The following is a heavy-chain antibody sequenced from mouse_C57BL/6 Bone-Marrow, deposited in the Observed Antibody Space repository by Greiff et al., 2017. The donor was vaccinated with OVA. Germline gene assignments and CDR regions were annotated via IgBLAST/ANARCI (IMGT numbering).Heavy chain of an antibody. CDR3: TVTTVVAPFNWEEFAY. CDR1: GFTFSNYW. CDR2: IRLKSDNYAT. V-gene: IGHV6-3*01. Sequence: EVMLVESGGGLVQPGGSMKLSCVASGFTFSNYWMNWVRQSPEKGLEWVAQIRLKSDNYATHYAESVKGRFTISRDDSKSSVYLQMNNLRAEDTGIYYCTVTTVVAPFNWEEFAYWGQGTLVTVSA. D-gene: IGHD1-1*01. J-gene: IGHJ3*01.